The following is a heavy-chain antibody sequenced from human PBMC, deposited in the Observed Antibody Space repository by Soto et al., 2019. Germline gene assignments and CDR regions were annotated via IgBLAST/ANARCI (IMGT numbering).Heavy chain of an antibody. V-gene: IGHV3-11*01. CDR3: ARDTNQFQH. D-gene: IGHD2-2*01. CDR1: GFTFSDYY. Sequence: GGSLRLSCAASGFTFSDYYMTWIRQAPGKGLEWISYITSSGNTIYYADSVKGRFTVSRDNAKNSLYLQMNSLRAEDTAVYYCARDTNQFQHWGQGTLVTVPS. CDR2: ITSSGNTI. J-gene: IGHJ1*01.